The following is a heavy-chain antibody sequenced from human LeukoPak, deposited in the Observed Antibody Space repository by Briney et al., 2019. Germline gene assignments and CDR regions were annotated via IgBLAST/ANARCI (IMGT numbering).Heavy chain of an antibody. J-gene: IGHJ4*02. CDR3: AKEVRREQQLIC. V-gene: IGHV3-23*01. D-gene: IGHD6-13*01. CDR2: ISGSGGST. Sequence: GGSLRLSCEASGFTFSSYWMHWVRQAPGKGLEWVSAISGSGGSTYYADSVKGRFTISRDNSKNTLYLQMNSLRAEDTAVYYCAKEVRREQQLICWGQGTLVTVSS. CDR1: GFTFSSYW.